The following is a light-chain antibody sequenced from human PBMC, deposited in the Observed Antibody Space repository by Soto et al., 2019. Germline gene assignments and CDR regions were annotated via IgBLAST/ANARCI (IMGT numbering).Light chain of an antibody. CDR1: SSDVGKYDL. Sequence: QSALTQPASVSGSPGQSITISCTGTSSDVGKYDLVFWYQQHPGKAPKLIIYEVNERPSGVSNRFSGSKSGNTASLTISGLQAEDEADYYCCSYAGSATYVFGTGTKLTVL. J-gene: IGLJ1*01. CDR2: EVN. CDR3: CSYAGSATYV. V-gene: IGLV2-23*02.